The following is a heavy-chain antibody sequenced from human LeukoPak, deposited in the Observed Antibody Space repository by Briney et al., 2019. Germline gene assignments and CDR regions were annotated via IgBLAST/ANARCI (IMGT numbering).Heavy chain of an antibody. D-gene: IGHD6-19*01. CDR2: ISAYNGNT. J-gene: IGHJ6*02. CDR3: ARGRSSGWYDYYYYGMDV. V-gene: IGHV1-18*01. CDR1: GYTFTSYG. Sequence: GASVKVSCKASGYTFTSYGIGWVRQAPGQGLEWMGWISAYNGNTNYAQKLQGRVTMTTDTSTSTAYMELRSLRSDDAAVYYCARGRSSGWYDYYYYGMDVWGQGTTVTVSS.